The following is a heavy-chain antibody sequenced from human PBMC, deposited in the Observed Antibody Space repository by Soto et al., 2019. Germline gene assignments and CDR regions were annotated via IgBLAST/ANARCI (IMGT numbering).Heavy chain of an antibody. CDR3: AIPLNWGHYYYYGMDV. Sequence: XESLKISCKGSGYSFTSYWISWVRQMPGKGLEWMGRIDPSDSYTNYSPSFQGHVTISADKSISTAYLQWSSLKASDTAMYYCAIPLNWGHYYYYGMDVWGQGTTVTVSS. D-gene: IGHD7-27*01. J-gene: IGHJ6*02. V-gene: IGHV5-10-1*01. CDR2: IDPSDSYT. CDR1: GYSFTSYW.